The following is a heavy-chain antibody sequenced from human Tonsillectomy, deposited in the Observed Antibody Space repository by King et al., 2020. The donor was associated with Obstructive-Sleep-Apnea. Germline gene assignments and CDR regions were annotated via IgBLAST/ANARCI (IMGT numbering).Heavy chain of an antibody. J-gene: IGHJ4*02. Sequence: LQLQESGPGLVKPSETLSLTCTVSGGSISSYYWSWIRQPPGEGLEWIGYFYYSWSTNYNPSLKSRVTISVDTSKNQFSLRLSSVTAADTAVYYCARHRPAIVVVTAIQDWGQGTLVTVSS. CDR1: GGSISSYY. CDR2: FYYSWST. V-gene: IGHV4-59*08. D-gene: IGHD2-21*02. CDR3: ARHRPAIVVVTAIQD.